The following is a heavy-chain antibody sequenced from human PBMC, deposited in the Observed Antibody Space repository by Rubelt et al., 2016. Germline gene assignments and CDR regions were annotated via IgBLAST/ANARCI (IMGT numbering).Heavy chain of an antibody. CDR1: GYTFTSYG. CDR2: ISAYNDNT. CDR3: ARDSGSPRGGGHDY. Sequence: QVQLVQSGAEVKKPGASVKVSCKASGYTFTSYGISWVRQAPGQGLACMGLISAYNDNTNYAQKSKGLFTVTPDTSRGTAYMELRSLRSDDTAVYYCARDSGSPRGGGHDYWGQGTLVTVSS. J-gene: IGHJ4*02. V-gene: IGHV1-18*01. D-gene: IGHD1-26*01.